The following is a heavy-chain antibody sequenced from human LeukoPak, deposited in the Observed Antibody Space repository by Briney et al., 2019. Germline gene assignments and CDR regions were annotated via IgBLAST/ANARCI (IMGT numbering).Heavy chain of an antibody. Sequence: PGGSLRLSCAASGFTFSSYAMIWVRQAPGKGLEWVSAISGSGGSTYYADSVKGRFTISRDNSKNTLYLQMNSLRAEDTAVYYCAKVTMVRGVIRAFDYWGQGTLVTVSS. J-gene: IGHJ4*02. CDR2: ISGSGGST. V-gene: IGHV3-23*01. CDR1: GFTFSSYA. CDR3: AKVTMVRGVIRAFDY. D-gene: IGHD3-10*01.